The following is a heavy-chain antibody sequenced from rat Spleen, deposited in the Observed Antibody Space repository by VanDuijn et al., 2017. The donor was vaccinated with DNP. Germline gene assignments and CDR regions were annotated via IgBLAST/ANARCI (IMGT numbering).Heavy chain of an antibody. J-gene: IGHJ3*01. CDR3: VTRGDPYDNWFAY. CDR2: INKDSSTI. Sequence: EVKLVEAGGGLVPPGRSLKLSCAVSGLNFNDYWMGWVRQAPGKGLEWIGEINKDSSTINYTPSLRDKVSFSRDNGQNTLYLQMSGLGSEDTGTYYCVTRGDPYDNWFAYWGRGTLVTVSS. CDR1: GLNFNDYW. D-gene: IGHD4-2*01. V-gene: IGHV4-2*01.